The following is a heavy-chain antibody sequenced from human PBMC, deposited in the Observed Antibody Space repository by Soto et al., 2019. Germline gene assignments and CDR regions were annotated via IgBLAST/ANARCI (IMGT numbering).Heavy chain of an antibody. D-gene: IGHD2-15*01. Sequence: SETLSLTCSVSGGSTSSYYWSWIRQPPGKGLEWIGYIYYSGSTDYSPSLKSRVTMSIDTSQNQVSLKLTSVTTADTAVYYCAATPRYWGQGNQVTVSS. CDR1: GGSTSSYY. J-gene: IGHJ4*02. CDR2: IYYSGST. CDR3: AATPRY. V-gene: IGHV4-59*01.